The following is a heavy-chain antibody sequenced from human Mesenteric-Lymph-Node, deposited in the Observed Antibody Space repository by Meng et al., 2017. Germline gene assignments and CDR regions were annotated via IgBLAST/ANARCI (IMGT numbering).Heavy chain of an antibody. CDR2: NIPIFGTA. Sequence: QVQRYRAGGGVKKTGSLVKAYCKTAGGTLKNYALSWVRQAHGQGLEWMGRNIPIFGTANYAQKFQGRVTITADESTSTAYMELSSLRSEDPAVYYCLRGPNYYDSSGYYCWGQGTLVTVSS. V-gene: IGHV1-69*18. D-gene: IGHD3-22*01. CDR3: LRGPNYYDSSGYYC. J-gene: IGHJ4*02. CDR1: GGTLKNYA.